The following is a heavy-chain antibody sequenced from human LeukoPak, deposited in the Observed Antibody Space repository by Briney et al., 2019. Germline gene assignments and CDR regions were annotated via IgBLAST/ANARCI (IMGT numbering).Heavy chain of an antibody. CDR1: GFTFSTYW. CDR2: INQDGGEK. V-gene: IGHV3-7*01. D-gene: IGHD2-15*01. CDR3: ARDRGRSARGYYYGMDV. J-gene: IGHJ6*02. Sequence: GGSLRLSCAGSGFTFSTYWMTWVRQAPGKGLEWVANINQDGGEKYYTIPRDNAKDSLYLQMNSLRAEDTAVYYCARDRGRSARGYYYGMDVWGQGTAVAVSS.